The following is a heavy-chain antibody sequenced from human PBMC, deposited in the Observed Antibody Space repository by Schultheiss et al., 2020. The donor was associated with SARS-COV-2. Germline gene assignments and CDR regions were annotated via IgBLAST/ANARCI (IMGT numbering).Heavy chain of an antibody. CDR2: IYYSGST. CDR3: ARGRGSYWVAYGMDV. J-gene: IGHJ6*02. CDR1: GGSFSGYY. V-gene: IGHV4-34*09. Sequence: LRLSCAVYGGSFSGYYWSWIRQPPGKGLEWIGYIYYSGSTYYNPSLKSRVTISVDTSKNQFSLQLNSVTPEDTAVYYCARGRGSYWVAYGMDVWGQGTTVTVSS. D-gene: IGHD1-26*01.